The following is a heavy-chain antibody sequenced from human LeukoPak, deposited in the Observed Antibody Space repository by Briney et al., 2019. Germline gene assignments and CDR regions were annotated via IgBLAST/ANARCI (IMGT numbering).Heavy chain of an antibody. CDR3: ARGPSQLWIGN. CDR1: GFTFSQYW. V-gene: IGHV3-7*01. D-gene: IGHD5-18*01. CDR2: IKPDGSEK. Sequence: LLGGSLRLSCAASGFTFSQYWMSWVRQAPGKGLEWVANIKPDGSEKHYVDSVKGRFSISRDNTKNSLFLQISSLRGEDSAVYYCARGPSQLWIGNWGQGTRVIVSS. J-gene: IGHJ4*02.